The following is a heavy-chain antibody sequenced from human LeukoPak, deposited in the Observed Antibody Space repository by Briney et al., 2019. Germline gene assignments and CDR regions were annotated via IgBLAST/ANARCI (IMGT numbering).Heavy chain of an antibody. J-gene: IGHJ6*02. CDR2: INTNTGNP. CDR3: ARDDYGDYADEEDYYGMDV. Sequence: ASVNVSCKASGYTFTSYAMNWVRQAPGQGLEWMGWINTNTGNPTYAQGFTGRFVFSLDTSVSTAYLQMNSLRAEDTAVYYCARDDYGDYADEEDYYGMDVWGQGTTVTVSS. CDR1: GYTFTSYA. V-gene: IGHV7-4-1*02. D-gene: IGHD4-17*01.